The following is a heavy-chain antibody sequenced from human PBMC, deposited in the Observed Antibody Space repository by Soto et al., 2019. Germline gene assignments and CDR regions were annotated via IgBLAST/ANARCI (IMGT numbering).Heavy chain of an antibody. D-gene: IGHD3-10*01. CDR2: IYATGTT. CDR3: AGARPLLWFGELFSRGPSLDP. J-gene: IGHJ5*02. Sequence: SETLSLTCTVSGASISGFDCSWIRKSAWKGLEWIGRIYATGTTDYNPSLKSRVMMSVDTSKKQFSLKLSSVTAADTAVYYCAGARPLLWFGELFSRGPSLDPWGQGTLVTVSS. CDR1: GASISGFD. V-gene: IGHV4-4*07.